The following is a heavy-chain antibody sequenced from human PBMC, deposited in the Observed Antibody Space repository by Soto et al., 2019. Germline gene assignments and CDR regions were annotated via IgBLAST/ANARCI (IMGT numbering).Heavy chain of an antibody. J-gene: IGHJ3*02. V-gene: IGHV5-51*01. CDR3: ARPEGYCSSTSCPTHAFDI. Sequence: PGESLKISCKGSGYSFTSYWIGWVRQMPGKGLEWMGIIYPGDSDTRYSPSFQGQVTISADKSISTAYLQWSSLKASATAMYYCARPEGYCSSTSCPTHAFDIWGQGTMVTVS. CDR2: IYPGDSDT. CDR1: GYSFTSYW. D-gene: IGHD2-2*01.